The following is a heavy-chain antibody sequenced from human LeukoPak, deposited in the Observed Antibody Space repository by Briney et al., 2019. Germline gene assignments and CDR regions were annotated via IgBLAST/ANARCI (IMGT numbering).Heavy chain of an antibody. V-gene: IGHV3-9*01. CDR2: ISWNSGSI. CDR1: GFTFSSYG. J-gene: IGHJ6*02. CDR3: AKDVSSSSFYYYYGMDV. D-gene: IGHD6-6*01. Sequence: GGSLRLSCAASGFTFSSYGMHWVRQAPGKGLEWVSGISWNSGSIGYADSVKGRFTISRDDAENSLYLQMNSLRVEDTALYYCAKDVSSSSFYYYYGMDVWGQGTTVTVSS.